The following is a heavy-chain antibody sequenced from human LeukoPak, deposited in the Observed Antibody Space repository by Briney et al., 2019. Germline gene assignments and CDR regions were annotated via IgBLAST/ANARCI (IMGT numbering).Heavy chain of an antibody. CDR1: GFTFSSYA. J-gene: IGHJ3*02. CDR3: VGGSHAFDI. V-gene: IGHV3-23*01. D-gene: IGHD2-15*01. Sequence: GGSLRLSCAASGFTFSSYAMSWVRQAPGKGLEWVSAMSGGGGSTNYADAVKGRFTISRDNSKNTLYLQMNSLRAEDTAVYYCVGGSHAFDIWGQGTMVTVSS. CDR2: MSGGGGST.